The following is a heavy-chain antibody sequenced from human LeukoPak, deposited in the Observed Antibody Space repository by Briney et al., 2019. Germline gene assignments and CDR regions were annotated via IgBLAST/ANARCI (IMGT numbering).Heavy chain of an antibody. V-gene: IGHV3-49*03. CDR3: ILAAAGPAY. CDR2: IRSKAYGGTT. CDR1: GFTFGDYA. D-gene: IGHD6-13*01. J-gene: IGHJ4*02. Sequence: PGRSLRLSCTASGFTFGDYAMSWFRQAPGKGLEWVGFIRSKAYGGTTEYAASVKGRFTISRDHSEDTLYLQMNSLKTEDTAVYYCILAAAGPAYWGQGALVTVSS.